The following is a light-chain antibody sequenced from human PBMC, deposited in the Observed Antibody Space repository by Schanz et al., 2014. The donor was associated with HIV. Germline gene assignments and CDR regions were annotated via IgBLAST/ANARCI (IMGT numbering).Light chain of an antibody. CDR1: QTVSSNS. J-gene: IGKJ3*01. CDR2: STS. Sequence: EIVLTQSPVLLSLSPGERATLSCRASQTVSSNSLGWYQQKRGQVPRLLIYSTSRRANGITDRFSGSGSGTDLTLTISRLEHEDFAVYYCQHYGSSFGPGTKVDIK. CDR3: QHYGSS. V-gene: IGKV3-20*01.